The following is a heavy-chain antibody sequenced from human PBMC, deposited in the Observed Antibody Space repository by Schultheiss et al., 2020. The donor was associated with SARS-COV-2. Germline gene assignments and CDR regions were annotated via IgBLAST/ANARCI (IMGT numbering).Heavy chain of an antibody. V-gene: IGHV3-30-3*01. CDR2: ISYDGSNK. CDR3: ARGYCSGGSCQRGY. D-gene: IGHD2-15*01. Sequence: GESLKISCAASGFTFSTYAMHWVRQAPGKGLEWVAVISYDGSNKYYADSVKGRFTISRDNSKNTLYLQMNSLRAEDTAVYYCARGYCSGGSCQRGYWGQGTLVTVSS. J-gene: IGHJ4*02. CDR1: GFTFSTYA.